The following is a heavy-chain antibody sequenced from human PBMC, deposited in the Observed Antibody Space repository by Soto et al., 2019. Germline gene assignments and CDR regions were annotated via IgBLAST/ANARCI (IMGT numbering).Heavy chain of an antibody. V-gene: IGHV3-33*01. Sequence: VGSLRLSCKSSVFSFSSYGMHCIRHSPGKGLEWLAIIWNDGSNEYYADSVKGRFTISRDNSKNTLYLQLNNLRAEDTAVYFCARDQTDSAGYSDYWGQGTLVTVSS. J-gene: IGHJ4*02. CDR2: IWNDGSNE. CDR3: ARDQTDSAGYSDY. CDR1: VFSFSSYG. D-gene: IGHD2-15*01.